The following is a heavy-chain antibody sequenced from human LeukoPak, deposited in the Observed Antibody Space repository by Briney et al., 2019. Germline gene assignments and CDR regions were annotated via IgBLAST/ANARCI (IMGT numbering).Heavy chain of an antibody. V-gene: IGHV3-21*01. CDR2: ISTMSTYT. CDR3: ARDGPYSDSWSGPFPFDM. J-gene: IGHJ3*02. Sequence: GGSLRLSCAASGFTFSTYFMNWVRQAPGKGLEWASSISTMSTYTHYADSVKGRFTISRDNAKNSLYLDMNSLRAEDTAVYYCARDGPYSDSWSGPFPFDMWGQGTMVTVSS. CDR1: GFTFSTYF. D-gene: IGHD3-3*01.